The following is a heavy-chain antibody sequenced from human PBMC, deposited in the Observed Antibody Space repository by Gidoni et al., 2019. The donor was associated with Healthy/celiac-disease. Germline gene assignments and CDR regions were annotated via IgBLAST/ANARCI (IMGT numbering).Heavy chain of an antibody. CDR1: GFTFSSYA. D-gene: IGHD3-22*01. CDR3: AKDYYDSSGYLDY. V-gene: IGHV3-23*01. CDR2: ISGSGGST. Sequence: EVQLLASGGGLVQPGWSLRLSCAASGFTFSSYAMSWVRQAPGKGLEWVSAISGSGGSTYYADSVKGRFTISRDNSKNTLYLQMNSLRAEDTAVYYCAKDYYDSSGYLDYWGQGTLVTVSS. J-gene: IGHJ4*02.